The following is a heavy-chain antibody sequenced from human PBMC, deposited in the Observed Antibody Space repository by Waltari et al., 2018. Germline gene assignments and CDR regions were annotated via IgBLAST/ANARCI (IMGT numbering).Heavy chain of an antibody. V-gene: IGHV4-34*11. D-gene: IGHD3-16*01. CDR3: ASQRGYFDY. Sequence: QEQLQQWGAGLLKPSETLSLTCAVYGGSFSGSSWSWIRQPPGKGLEWIGYIYYSGSTNYNPSLKSRVTIAVDTSNNQFSLKLSSVTAADTAVYYCASQRGYFDYWGQGTLVTVSS. CDR2: IYYSGST. J-gene: IGHJ4*02. CDR1: GGSFSGSS.